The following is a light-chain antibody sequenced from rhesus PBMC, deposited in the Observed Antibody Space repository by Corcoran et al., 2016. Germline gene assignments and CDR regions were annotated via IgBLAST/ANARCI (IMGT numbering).Light chain of an antibody. Sequence: DIQMTQSPSALSASVGDRVTISCRASQNIYSNLAWYQQKPGKAPKLLIYAASSLQTGIPSRLSGIGSGTDCTLPLRSLQPEDFAAYYCQHYYVNPYSFGQGAKVEIK. V-gene: IGKV1S12*01. CDR1: QNIYSN. J-gene: IGKJ2*01. CDR3: QHYYVNPYS. CDR2: AAS.